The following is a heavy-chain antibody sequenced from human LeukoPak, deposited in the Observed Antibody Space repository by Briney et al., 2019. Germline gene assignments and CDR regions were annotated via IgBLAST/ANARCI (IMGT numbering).Heavy chain of an antibody. V-gene: IGHV3-23*01. Sequence: GGSLRLSCADSGFTFSSYAMSWVRQAPGKGLDWVSVISGSGGSTYYADSVKGRFTISRDNSKNTLYLQMNSLRAEDTAVYYCAKSPVPHCSGGSCYGMDVWGQGTTVTVSS. D-gene: IGHD2-15*01. CDR2: ISGSGGST. CDR1: GFTFSSYA. J-gene: IGHJ6*02. CDR3: AKSPVPHCSGGSCYGMDV.